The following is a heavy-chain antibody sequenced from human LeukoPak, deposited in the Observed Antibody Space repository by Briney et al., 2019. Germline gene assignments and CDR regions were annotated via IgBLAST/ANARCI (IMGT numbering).Heavy chain of an antibody. CDR1: GFTFSSYW. J-gene: IGHJ4*02. CDR3: ARDIRGEAGYFDY. D-gene: IGHD3-16*01. CDR2: IKQDGSEK. V-gene: IGHV3-7*01. Sequence: PGGSLRLSCAASGFTFSSYWMSWVRLAPGKGLEWVANIKQDGSEKYYVDSVKGRFTISRDNAKNSLYLQMNSLRAEDTAVYYCARDIRGEAGYFDYWGQGTLVTVSS.